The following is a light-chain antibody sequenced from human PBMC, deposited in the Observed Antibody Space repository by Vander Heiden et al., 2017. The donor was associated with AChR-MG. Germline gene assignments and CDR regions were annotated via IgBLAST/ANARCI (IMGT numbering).Light chain of an antibody. Sequence: SVLTQPPSASGTPGQWVTISCSGSSSNIGSNYVYWYQQLPGTAPKLLIYRNNQRPSGVPGRFSGSKSGTSASLAISGLRSEDEADYYCAAWDDSLSGPVFGGGTKLTVL. CDR1: SSNIGSNY. J-gene: IGLJ3*02. CDR2: RNN. V-gene: IGLV1-47*01. CDR3: AAWDDSLSGPV.